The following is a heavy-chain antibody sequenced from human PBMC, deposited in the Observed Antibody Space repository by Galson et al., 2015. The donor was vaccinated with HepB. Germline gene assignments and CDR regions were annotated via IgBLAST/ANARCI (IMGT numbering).Heavy chain of an antibody. CDR3: AKDRGAGGLYYMDV. D-gene: IGHD1-26*01. CDR1: GFTFSSYG. J-gene: IGHJ6*03. CDR2: ISYDGSNK. Sequence: SLRLSCAASGFTFSSYGMHWVRQAPGKGLEWVAVISYDGSNKYYADSVKGRFTISRDNSKNTLYLQMNSLRAEDTAVYYCAKDRGAGGLYYMDVWGKGTTVTVSS. V-gene: IGHV3-30*18.